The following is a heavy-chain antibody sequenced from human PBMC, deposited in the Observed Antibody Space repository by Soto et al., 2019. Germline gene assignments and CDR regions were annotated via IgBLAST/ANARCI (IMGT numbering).Heavy chain of an antibody. CDR3: ARMATFGTLNWFDP. J-gene: IGHJ5*02. CDR1: GYTFGNND. D-gene: IGHD3-16*01. CDR2: MNPNSGKG. Sequence: QVQLVQSGAEVREPGASVRVSCKASGYTFGNNDISWVRQGTGQGLEWMGWMNPNSGKGGYAQKIQGRVTMTRDTSTSTAYMELSRLTSDDTAIYYCARMATFGTLNWFDPWGQGTLVTVSS. V-gene: IGHV1-8*01.